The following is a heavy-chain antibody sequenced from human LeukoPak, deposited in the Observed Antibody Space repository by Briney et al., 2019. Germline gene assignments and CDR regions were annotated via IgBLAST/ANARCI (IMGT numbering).Heavy chain of an antibody. J-gene: IGHJ4*02. CDR1: GYSFTSYW. CDR3: ARPGQLGEYTPYHFDY. Sequence: GGSLKISCKGSGYSFTSYWIGWVRQMPGKGLEWMGIIYPGDSDTRYSPSFQGRVTISADKSISTAYLQWSSLKASDTAMYYCARPGQLGEYTPYHFDYWGQGILVTVSS. D-gene: IGHD3-16*01. V-gene: IGHV5-51*01. CDR2: IYPGDSDT.